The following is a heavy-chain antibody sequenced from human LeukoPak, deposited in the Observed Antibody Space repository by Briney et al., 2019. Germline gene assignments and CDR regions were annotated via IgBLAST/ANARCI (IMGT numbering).Heavy chain of an antibody. V-gene: IGHV3-48*01. J-gene: IGHJ4*02. CDR2: ISTSSSSI. CDR1: GFTFNTYG. CDR3: AREGSYGESDY. Sequence: PGGSLRLSCAASGFTFNTYGMNWVRQAPGKGLEWVSYISTSSSSISYANSVKGRFTISRDNSRSTLYLQMGSLRTEDMAVYYCAREGSYGESDYWGQGTLVTVSS. D-gene: IGHD3-16*01.